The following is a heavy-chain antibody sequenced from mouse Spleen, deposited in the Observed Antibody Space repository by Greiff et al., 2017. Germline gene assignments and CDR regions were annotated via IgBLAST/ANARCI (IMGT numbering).Heavy chain of an antibody. D-gene: IGHD2-12*01. CDR2: INPGSGGT. CDR1: GYAFTNYL. V-gene: IGHV1-54*01. CDR3: ASDAYYSDYYAMDY. J-gene: IGHJ4*01. Sequence: QVHVKQSGAELVRPGTSVKVSCKASGYAFTNYLIEWVKQRPGQGLEWIGVINPGSGGTNYNEKFKGKATLTADKSSSTAYMQLSSLTSEDSAVYFCASDAYYSDYYAMDYWGQGTSVTVSS.